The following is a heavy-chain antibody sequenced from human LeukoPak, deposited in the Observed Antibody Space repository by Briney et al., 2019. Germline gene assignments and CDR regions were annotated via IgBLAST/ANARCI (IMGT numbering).Heavy chain of an antibody. V-gene: IGHV1-2*02. CDR2: INPNSGGT. Sequence: ASVKVSCKASGYTFTGYYMHWVRQAPGQGLEWMGWINPNSGGTNYAQKFQGRVTMTRDTSISTAYMELSRLRSDDTAVYYCAREYVLKAWTSPGYWGQGTLVTVSS. CDR1: GYTFTGYY. CDR3: AREYVLKAWTSPGY. D-gene: IGHD3-16*01. J-gene: IGHJ4*02.